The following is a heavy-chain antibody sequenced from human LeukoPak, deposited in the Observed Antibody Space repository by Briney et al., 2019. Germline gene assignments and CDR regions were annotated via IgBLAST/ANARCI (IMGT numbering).Heavy chain of an antibody. V-gene: IGHV4-59*01. D-gene: IGHD4-17*01. CDR2: IYYSGST. J-gene: IGHJ4*02. Sequence: PSETLSLTCTVSGGSISSYHWSWIRQPPGKGLEWIGYIYYSGSTNYNPSLKSRVTISVDTSKNQFSLKLSSVTAADTAVYYCASIYYGDGGYFDYWGQGTLVTVSS. CDR3: ASIYYGDGGYFDY. CDR1: GGSISSYH.